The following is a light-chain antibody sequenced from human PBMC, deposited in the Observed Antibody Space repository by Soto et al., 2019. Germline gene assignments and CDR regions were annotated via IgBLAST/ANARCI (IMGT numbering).Light chain of an antibody. CDR1: QSVSSN. CDR2: GAS. V-gene: IGKV3-15*01. J-gene: IGKJ2*01. Sequence: EIVMTQSPATLSVSPGERATVSCRASQSVSSNFAWYQQKPGQAPRLLIYGASTRATGIPARFSGSGSGTESTLTIGSLLSEDFAVYYGQQYNNWPRTFGQGTKLEIK. CDR3: QQYNNWPRT.